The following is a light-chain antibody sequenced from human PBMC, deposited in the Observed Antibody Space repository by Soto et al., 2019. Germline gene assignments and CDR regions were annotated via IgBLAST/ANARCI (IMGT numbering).Light chain of an antibody. CDR1: SSNIGRNT. CDR3: AAWDDGLNGSV. Sequence: QSALTQPASVSGSPGQRVTISCSGSSSNIGRNTVNWYQQVPGTAPKLLIYNNNQRPSGVPDRFSGSKSGTSASLAIIGLQSEDEADYYCAAWDDGLNGSVFGAGTKVTVL. CDR2: NNN. V-gene: IGLV1-44*01. J-gene: IGLJ1*01.